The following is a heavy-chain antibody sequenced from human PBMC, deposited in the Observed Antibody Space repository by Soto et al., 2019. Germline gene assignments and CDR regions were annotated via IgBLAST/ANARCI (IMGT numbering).Heavy chain of an antibody. D-gene: IGHD3-3*01. Sequence: GASVKVSCKASGYTFTSYGISWVRQAPGQGLEWMGWISAYNGNTNYAQKLQGRVTMTTDTSTSTAYMELRSLRSDDTAVYYCARDSRVGTIFGVVIPWFDPWGQGTLVTVS. J-gene: IGHJ5*02. CDR3: ARDSRVGTIFGVVIPWFDP. V-gene: IGHV1-18*01. CDR1: GYTFTSYG. CDR2: ISAYNGNT.